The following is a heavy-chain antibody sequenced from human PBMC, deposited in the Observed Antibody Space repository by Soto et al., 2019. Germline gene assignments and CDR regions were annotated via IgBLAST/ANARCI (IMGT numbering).Heavy chain of an antibody. V-gene: IGHV3-11*01. J-gene: IGHJ5*02. CDR2: LSSSGSTI. D-gene: IGHD5-12*01. Sequence: QVQLVESGGGLVKPGGSLRLSCAASGFTFSDYYMSWIRQAPGKGLEWVSYLSSSGSTIYYADSVKGLFTISRDNAKNSLYLQMNSLRAEDTAVYYCAIDLGWLQRNWFDPWGQGTLVTVSS. CDR3: AIDLGWLQRNWFDP. CDR1: GFTFSDYY.